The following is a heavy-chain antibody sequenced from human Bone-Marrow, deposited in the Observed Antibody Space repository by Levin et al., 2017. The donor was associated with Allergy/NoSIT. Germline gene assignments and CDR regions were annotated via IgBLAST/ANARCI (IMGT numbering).Heavy chain of an antibody. J-gene: IGHJ4*02. V-gene: IGHV4-34*01. Sequence: TSETLSLTCAVYGGSFSGYYWSWIRQPPGKGLEWIGEINHSGSTNYNPSLKSRVTISVDTSKNQFSLKLSSVTAADTAVYYCARGLSGSYSNWGQGTLVTVSS. CDR3: ARGLSGSYSN. CDR1: GGSFSGYY. CDR2: INHSGST. D-gene: IGHD1-26*01.